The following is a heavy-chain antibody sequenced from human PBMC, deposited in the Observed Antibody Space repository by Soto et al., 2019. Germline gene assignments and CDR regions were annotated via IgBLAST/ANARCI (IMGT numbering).Heavy chain of an antibody. CDR1: GLPFSASG. CDR2: IWSDGSKE. CDR3: ARDKGTTCLDT. D-gene: IGHD1-26*01. V-gene: IGHV3-33*01. J-gene: IGHJ5*02. Sequence: QAQLVESGGGVVQPGRSLRLSCAASGLPFSASGMHWVRQAPGKGLEWVAMIWSDGSKEYYADSVKGRFTITRDNSTNMIFPQMDSLRVEDTAVYYCARDKGTTCLDTWGQGNMVTVSS.